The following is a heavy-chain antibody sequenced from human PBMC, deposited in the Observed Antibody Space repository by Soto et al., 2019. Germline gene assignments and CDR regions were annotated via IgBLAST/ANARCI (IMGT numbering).Heavy chain of an antibody. V-gene: IGHV3-30-3*01. CDR3: ARDNPGGALSPLKKNWFDP. CDR1: GFTFSSYA. J-gene: IGHJ5*02. D-gene: IGHD1-26*01. CDR2: ISYDGSNK. Sequence: PVGSLRLSCAASGFTFSSYAMHWVRQAPGKGLEWVAVISYDGSNKYYADSVKGRFTISRDNSKNTLYLQMNSLRAEDTAVYYCARDNPGGALSPLKKNWFDPWGQGTLLTVSS.